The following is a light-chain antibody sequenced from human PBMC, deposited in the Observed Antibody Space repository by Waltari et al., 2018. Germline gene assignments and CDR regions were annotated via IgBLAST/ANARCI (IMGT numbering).Light chain of an antibody. J-gene: IGLJ2*01. CDR1: RNDIWSDNL. CDR2: DVS. Sequence: QSALTQPASVPGSPGQSITVPCIGTRNDIWSDNLVLWFQQHPGRAPKLMLYDVSERPLGVSNRFSGSKSGNTASLTISGLQAEDEADYYCFSYAGSNSFAFGGGTRVTVL. CDR3: FSYAGSNSFA. V-gene: IGLV2-23*02.